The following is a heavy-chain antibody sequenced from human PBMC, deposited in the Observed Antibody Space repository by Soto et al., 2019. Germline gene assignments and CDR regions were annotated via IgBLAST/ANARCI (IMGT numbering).Heavy chain of an antibody. CDR2: IWYDGSNK. D-gene: IGHD3-10*01. V-gene: IGHV3-33*01. J-gene: IGHJ3*02. CDR1: GFTFSSYG. Sequence: GGSLRLSCAASGFTFSSYGMHWVRQAPGKGLEWVAVIWYDGSNKYYADSVKGRFTISRDNSKNTLYLQMNSLRAEDTAVYYCARDPVDYGWGSYSPAFVIWGQGQWSQFPQ. CDR3: ARDPVDYGWGSYSPAFVI.